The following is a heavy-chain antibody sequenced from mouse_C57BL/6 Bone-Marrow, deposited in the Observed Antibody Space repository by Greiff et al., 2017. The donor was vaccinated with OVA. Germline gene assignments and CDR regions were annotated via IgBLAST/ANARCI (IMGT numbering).Heavy chain of an antibody. CDR2: IDPSDSYT. D-gene: IGHD1-1*01. CDR3: ARRDGSSSFAY. CDR1: GYTFTSYW. J-gene: IGHJ3*01. V-gene: IGHV1-59*01. Sequence: QVQLQQPGAELVRPGTSVKLSCKASGYTFTSYWMHWVKQRPGQGLEWIGVIDPSDSYTNYNQKFKGKATLTVDTSSSTAYMQLSSLTSEDSAVYYCARRDGSSSFAYWGQGTLVTVSA.